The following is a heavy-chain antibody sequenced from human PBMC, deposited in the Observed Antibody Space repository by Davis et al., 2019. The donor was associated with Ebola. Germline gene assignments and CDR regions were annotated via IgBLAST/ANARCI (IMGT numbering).Heavy chain of an antibody. CDR1: GFTFSAYA. V-gene: IGHV3-23*01. Sequence: GESLKISCVASGFTFSAYAMSWVRQAPGKGLEWVAAISGGGTNTYYADSVKGRFTISRDNSKNTLYLQMNSLRAEDTAVYYCARGARVIAYYYYGMDVWGQGTTVTVSS. CDR2: ISGGGTNT. J-gene: IGHJ6*02. CDR3: ARGARVIAYYYYGMDV. D-gene: IGHD3-10*01.